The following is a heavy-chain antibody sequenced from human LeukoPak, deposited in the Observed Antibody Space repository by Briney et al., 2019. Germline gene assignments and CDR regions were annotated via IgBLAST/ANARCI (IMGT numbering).Heavy chain of an antibody. CDR1: GFTFSNYW. CDR2: INRDGSST. Sequence: PGGSLRLSCAASGFTFSNYWMHWVRQAPGKGLVWVSRINRDGSSTDYLDSVKGRFTISRDNARNTLYLQMNSLRAKDTAVYYRARVPYVFDLWGQGTMATVSS. J-gene: IGHJ3*01. CDR3: ARVPYVFDL. V-gene: IGHV3-74*01.